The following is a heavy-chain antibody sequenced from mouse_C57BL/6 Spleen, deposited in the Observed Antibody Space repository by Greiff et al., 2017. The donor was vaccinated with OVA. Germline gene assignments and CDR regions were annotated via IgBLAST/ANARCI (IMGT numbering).Heavy chain of an antibody. D-gene: IGHD1-1*01. CDR2: IDPENGDT. V-gene: IGHV14-4*01. CDR1: GFNIKDDY. J-gene: IGHJ2*01. CDR3: TTDYGSSNYFDY. Sequence: VQLQQSGAELVRPGASVKLSCTASGFNIKDDYMHWVKQRPEQGLEWIGWIDPENGDTEYASKFQGKATITADTSSNTAYLQLSSLTSEDTAVYYCTTDYGSSNYFDYWGQGTTLTVSS.